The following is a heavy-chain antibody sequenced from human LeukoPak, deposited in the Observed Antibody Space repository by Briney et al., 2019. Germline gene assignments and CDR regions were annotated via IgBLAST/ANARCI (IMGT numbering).Heavy chain of an antibody. J-gene: IGHJ6*02. CDR3: AKDWERFGRSYYGMDV. CDR2: ISAYNGNT. D-gene: IGHD3-10*01. CDR1: GYTFTSYG. V-gene: IGHV1-18*01. Sequence: ASVKVSCKASGYTFTSYGISWVRQAPGQGLEWMGWISAYNGNTNYAQKLQGRVTMTTDTSTSTAYMELRSLRSDDTAVYYCAKDWERFGRSYYGMDVWGQGTTVTVSS.